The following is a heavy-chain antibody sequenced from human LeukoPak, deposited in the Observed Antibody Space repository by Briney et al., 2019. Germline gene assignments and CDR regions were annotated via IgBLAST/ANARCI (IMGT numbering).Heavy chain of an antibody. Sequence: GASVKVSCKASGYTFTSYHMHWVRQAPGQGLEWMGIINPSGGSTSYAQKFQGRVTMTRDMSTSTVYMELSSLRSEDTAVYYCARGLMITFGGQPPHDYWGQGTLVTVSS. CDR3: ARGLMITFGGQPPHDY. D-gene: IGHD3-16*01. J-gene: IGHJ4*02. V-gene: IGHV1-46*01. CDR1: GYTFTSYH. CDR2: INPSGGST.